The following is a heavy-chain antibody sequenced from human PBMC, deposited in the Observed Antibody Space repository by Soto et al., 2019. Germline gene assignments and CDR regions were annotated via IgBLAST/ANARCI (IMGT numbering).Heavy chain of an antibody. CDR1: GYTFTAYY. CDR3: ALRRVGATYAN. V-gene: IGHV1-2*02. Sequence: ASVKVSCKASGYTFTAYYIHWVRQAPGQGPEWMGWISPLTAYTNYAQKFQGRVTMTRDPSISTAYMELSRLRSDDTAVYYCALRRVGATYANWGQGTLVTVSS. D-gene: IGHD1-26*01. CDR2: ISPLTAYT. J-gene: IGHJ4*02.